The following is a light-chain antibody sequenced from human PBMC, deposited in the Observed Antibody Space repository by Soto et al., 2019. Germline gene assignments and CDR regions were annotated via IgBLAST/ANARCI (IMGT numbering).Light chain of an antibody. V-gene: IGLV1-44*01. Sequence: QSVLTQPPSASGTPGQRVTISCSGSRSNIGSEAVNWFQQLPGTTPKVLIYGSYQRPSGVPDRFSGSKSGTSASLAISGLQSEDEADYYCQSYDSSLSGSVFGTGTKVTVL. CDR1: RSNIGSEA. CDR2: GSY. CDR3: QSYDSSLSGSV. J-gene: IGLJ1*01.